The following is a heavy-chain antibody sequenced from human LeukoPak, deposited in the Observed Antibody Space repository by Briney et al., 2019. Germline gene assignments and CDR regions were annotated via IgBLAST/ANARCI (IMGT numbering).Heavy chain of an antibody. CDR1: GGSISSYY. CDR3: ARGVTMVRGVTQPWFDP. D-gene: IGHD3-10*01. J-gene: IGHJ5*02. Sequence: SETLSLTCTASGGSISSYYWSWIRQPAGRGLEWIGYIYHSGSTYYNPSLKSRVTISVDRSKNQFSLKLSSVTAADTAVYYCARGVTMVRGVTQPWFDPWGQGTLVTVSS. V-gene: IGHV4-59*12. CDR2: IYHSGST.